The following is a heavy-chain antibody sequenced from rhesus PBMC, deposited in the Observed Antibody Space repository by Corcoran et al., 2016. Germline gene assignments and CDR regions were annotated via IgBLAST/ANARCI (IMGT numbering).Heavy chain of an antibody. CDR3: ARHGWGGKGVDY. CDR2: SDSNTEST. V-gene: IGHV4S12*01. D-gene: IGHD6-37*01. CDR1: GGSISSGNW. J-gene: IGHJ4*01. Sequence: QVQLQESGPGLVKPSETLSLTCAVSGGSISSGNWWSWIRQPPGKGLEWIGGSDSNTESTNYTPSLKNLVTISNDTSKTQFSLKLSSVTAAATAVYYWARHGWGGKGVDYWGQGVLVTVSS.